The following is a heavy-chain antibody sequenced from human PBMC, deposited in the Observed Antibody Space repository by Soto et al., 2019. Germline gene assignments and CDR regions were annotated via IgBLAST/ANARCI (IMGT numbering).Heavy chain of an antibody. D-gene: IGHD3-3*01. CDR3: ATSTIFGVVNTASRYYSYVMDV. CDR1: GYTLTELS. V-gene: IGHV1-24*01. J-gene: IGHJ6*02. CDR2: FDPEDGET. Sequence: PSVKVFCRVSGYTLTELSMHWVRQACGKGLEGMGGFDPEDGETIYAQKFQGRVTMTEDTSTDTAYMELSSLRSEDTAVYYCATSTIFGVVNTASRYYSYVMDVWGQGTTVTVSS.